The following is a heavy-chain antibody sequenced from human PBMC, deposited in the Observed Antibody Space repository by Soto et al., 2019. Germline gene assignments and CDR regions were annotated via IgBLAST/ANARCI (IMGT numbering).Heavy chain of an antibody. V-gene: IGHV5-51*01. CDR3: AALNPNYYDSSGYYYHWFDP. D-gene: IGHD3-22*01. J-gene: IGHJ5*02. CDR1: GYSFTSYW. Sequence: GESLKISCKGSGYSFTSYWIGWVRQMPGKGLEWMGIIYPGDSDTRYSPSFQGQVTISADKSISTAYLQWSSLKASDTAMYYCAALNPNYYDSSGYYYHWFDPWGQGTLVTVSS. CDR2: IYPGDSDT.